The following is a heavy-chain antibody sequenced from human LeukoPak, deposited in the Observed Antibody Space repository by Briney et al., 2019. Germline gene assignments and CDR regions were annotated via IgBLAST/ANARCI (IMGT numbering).Heavy chain of an antibody. V-gene: IGHV3-33*01. CDR1: GFTFRNAG. CDR3: GRARGAYSTSGIDY. D-gene: IGHD6-13*01. J-gene: IGHJ4*02. Sequence: GGSLRLSCAVSGFTFRNAGMNWVRQAPGKGLEWVAIIWYDGSNEYYGDSVKGRFIISRDDSRNTLYLQMNSLRAEDTAVYFCGRARGAYSTSGIDYWGQGTLVTVSS. CDR2: IWYDGSNE.